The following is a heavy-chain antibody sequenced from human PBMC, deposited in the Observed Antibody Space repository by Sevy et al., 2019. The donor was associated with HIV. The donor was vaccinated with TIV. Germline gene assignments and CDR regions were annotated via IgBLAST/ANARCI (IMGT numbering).Heavy chain of an antibody. CDR2: INPNSGGT. V-gene: IGHV1-2*02. CDR1: GYTFTGYY. CDR3: ARLGVRWELLCWFDP. J-gene: IGHJ5*02. Sequence: ASVKVSCKASGYTFTGYYMHWVRQAPGQGLEWMGWINPNSGGTNYAQKFQGRVTMTRDTSISTAYMELSRLRTDDTAVYYCARLGVRWELLCWFDPWGQGTLVTVSS. D-gene: IGHD1-26*01.